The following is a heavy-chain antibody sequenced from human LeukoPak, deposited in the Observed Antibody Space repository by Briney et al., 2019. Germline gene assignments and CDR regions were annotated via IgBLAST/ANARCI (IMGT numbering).Heavy chain of an antibody. CDR3: ARCVAYSSSSCFDY. J-gene: IGHJ4*02. V-gene: IGHV4-59*08. Sequence: PSETLSLTCSVSGGSVSNYYWSCSRQPPGKGLEWIGYVYYTGSTNYNPSLKSRVTMFEDKSKNQFSLRLYSATVADTAVYYCARCVAYSSSSCFDYWGQGSLVTVSS. D-gene: IGHD6-6*01. CDR2: VYYTGST. CDR1: GGSVSNYY.